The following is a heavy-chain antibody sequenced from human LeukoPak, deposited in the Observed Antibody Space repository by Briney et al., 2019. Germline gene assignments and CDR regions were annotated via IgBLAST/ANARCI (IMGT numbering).Heavy chain of an antibody. CDR2: VSFDGSNK. CDR3: AKDVLGSSWSFGY. Sequence: GGSLRLSCAASGFTFNNYGIHWVRQAPGKGLYWVAVVSFDGSNKYYADSVKGRFTISRDNSKNIVYLQLNSLRPEDTAVYYCAKDVLGSSWSFGYWGQGTLVTVSS. D-gene: IGHD6-13*01. J-gene: IGHJ4*02. V-gene: IGHV3-30*18. CDR1: GFTFNNYG.